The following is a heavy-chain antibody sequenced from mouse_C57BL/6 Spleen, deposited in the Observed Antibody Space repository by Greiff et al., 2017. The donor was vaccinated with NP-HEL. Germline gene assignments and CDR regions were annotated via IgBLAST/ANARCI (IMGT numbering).Heavy chain of an antibody. J-gene: IGHJ1*03. V-gene: IGHV5-4*01. CDR2: ISDGGSYT. CDR3: ARARYFDV. CDR1: GFTFSSYA. Sequence: EVQGVESGGGLVKPGGSLKLSCAASGFTFSSYAMSWVRQTPEKRLEWVATISDGGSYTYYPANVKGRFTISRDNAKNNLYLQMSHLKSEDTAMYYCARARYFDVWGTGTTVTVSS.